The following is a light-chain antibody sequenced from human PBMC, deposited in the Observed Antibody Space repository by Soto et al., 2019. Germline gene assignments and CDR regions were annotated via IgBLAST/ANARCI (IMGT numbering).Light chain of an antibody. CDR1: SSDVTNYNL. CDR3: SSYAAGAL. J-gene: IGLJ3*02. Sequence: QSALAQPASVSGSPGQSITISCTATSSDVTNYNLVSWYQQRPGEAPGLIIYEDTKRPSGVSHRFSGSRSDNTASLTISGLQTEDEGDYYCSSYAAGALFGGGTKLTVL. CDR2: EDT. V-gene: IGLV2-23*01.